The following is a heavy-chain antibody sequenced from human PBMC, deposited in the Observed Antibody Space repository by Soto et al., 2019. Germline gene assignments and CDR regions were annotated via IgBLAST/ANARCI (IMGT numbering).Heavy chain of an antibody. Sequence: QVQLQQWGAGLRKPSETLSLTCALHGGSFSGYYWSWIRQAPGKGLVWIGEITHSGGTKYNPSLKSRVTRSADPSKIWFSLRLTSLTAADTAVYYCARVLMLRGAIFPEGYSYHMDLWGKGTTVTVSS. CDR3: ARVLMLRGAIFPEGYSYHMDL. CDR2: ITHSGGT. V-gene: IGHV4-34*02. D-gene: IGHD3-10*01. J-gene: IGHJ6*03. CDR1: GGSFSGYY.